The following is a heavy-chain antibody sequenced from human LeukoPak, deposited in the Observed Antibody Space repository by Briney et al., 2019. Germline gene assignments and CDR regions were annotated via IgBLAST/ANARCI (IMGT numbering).Heavy chain of an antibody. V-gene: IGHV3-9*03. Sequence: PTGGSLRLSCAASGFTFDDYAMHWVRQAPGKGLEWVSGISWNSGSIGYADSVKGRFTISRDNAKNSLYLQMNSLRAEDMALYYCAKAGYNWNDPDAFDIWGQGTMVTVSS. J-gene: IGHJ3*02. CDR2: ISWNSGSI. CDR1: GFTFDDYA. CDR3: AKAGYNWNDPDAFDI. D-gene: IGHD1-1*01.